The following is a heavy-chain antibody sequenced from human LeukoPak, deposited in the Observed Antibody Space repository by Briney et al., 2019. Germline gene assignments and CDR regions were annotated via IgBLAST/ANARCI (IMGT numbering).Heavy chain of an antibody. J-gene: IGHJ3*02. CDR1: GFTFSSYS. V-gene: IGHV3-21*01. Sequence: GGSLRLSCAASGFTFSSYSMNWVRQAPGKGLEWVSSISSSSSYIYYADSVKGRFTTSRDNAKNSLYLQMNSLRAEDTAVYYCARAGRYYGSGSHDAFDIWGQGTMVTVSS. D-gene: IGHD3-10*01. CDR2: ISSSSSYI. CDR3: ARAGRYYGSGSHDAFDI.